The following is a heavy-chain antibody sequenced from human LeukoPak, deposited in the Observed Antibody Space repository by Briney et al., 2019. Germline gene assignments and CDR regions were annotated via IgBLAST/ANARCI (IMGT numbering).Heavy chain of an antibody. D-gene: IGHD5-18*01. J-gene: IGHJ3*02. V-gene: IGHV4-59*01. CDR2: IYYSGST. CDR3: ARGAAGYSYGSRAFDI. CDR1: GGSISSYY. Sequence: SETLSLTCTVSGGSISSYYWSWIRQPPGKGLEWIGYIYYSGSTNYNPSLKSRVTISVDTSKNQFSLKLSSVTAADTAVYYCARGAAGYSYGSRAFDIWGQGTMVTVSS.